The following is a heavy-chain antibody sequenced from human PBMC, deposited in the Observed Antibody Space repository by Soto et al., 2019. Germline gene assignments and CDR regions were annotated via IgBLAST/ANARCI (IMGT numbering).Heavy chain of an antibody. CDR2: ITPIYPTT. D-gene: IGHD5-18*01. Sequence: SVKVSCKASGGTFYIYTFSWVRQAPGQGLEWMGSITPIYPTTNYAEKFQGRLTVTADGSTSTAYMELSSLTSDDTAVYYCARIPRYSFPTSDDLDSWGQGTLVTVSS. CDR3: ARIPRYSFPTSDDLDS. V-gene: IGHV1-69*13. CDR1: GGTFYIYT. J-gene: IGHJ4*02.